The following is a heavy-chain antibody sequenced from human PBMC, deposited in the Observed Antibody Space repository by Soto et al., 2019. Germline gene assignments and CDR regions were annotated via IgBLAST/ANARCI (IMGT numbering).Heavy chain of an antibody. D-gene: IGHD1-1*01. CDR1: GGSITTCGRY. Sequence: QVRLQEWGPGLVKPSQTLSLKCSVSGGSITTCGRYWSWICQLPGKGMEWIGDIYYSGNTYYNASLKSRVTISAEAAKHQLSLKLSSVTAADTAVEYCAQAHVFAGGDGCDSWGQGRLVTVSS. CDR2: IYYSGNT. V-gene: IGHV4-31*02. CDR3: AQAHVFAGGDGCDS. J-gene: IGHJ3*02.